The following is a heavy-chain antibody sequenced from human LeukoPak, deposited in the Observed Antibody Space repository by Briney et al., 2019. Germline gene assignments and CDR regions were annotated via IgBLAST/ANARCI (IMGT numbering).Heavy chain of an antibody. Sequence: SETLSLTCTVSGGSISSYYWSWIRQPPGKGLEWIGYIYYSGSTSYNPSLKSQVTISVGTSKKQFSLKLSSVTAADTAFYYCARYIVSYPHDAFDIWGQGTMVTVSS. CDR3: ARYIVSYPHDAFDI. D-gene: IGHD1-26*01. J-gene: IGHJ3*02. V-gene: IGHV4-59*01. CDR1: GGSISSYY. CDR2: IYYSGST.